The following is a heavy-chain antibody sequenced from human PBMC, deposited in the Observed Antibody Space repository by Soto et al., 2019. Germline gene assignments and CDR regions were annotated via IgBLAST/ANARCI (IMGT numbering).Heavy chain of an antibody. CDR1: GGSVSTYY. Sequence: PSETLSLTCTVSGGSVSTYYWSWIRQPPGKGLEWIGYIYYSGSTNYNPSLKSRVTISVDTSKNQFSLKLSSVTAADTAMYYCARAYCSGGSCYRSGLDFWGEGTMVPDYS. V-gene: IGHV4-59*02. CDR2: IYYSGST. D-gene: IGHD2-15*01. CDR3: ARAYCSGGSCYRSGLDF. J-gene: IGHJ4*02.